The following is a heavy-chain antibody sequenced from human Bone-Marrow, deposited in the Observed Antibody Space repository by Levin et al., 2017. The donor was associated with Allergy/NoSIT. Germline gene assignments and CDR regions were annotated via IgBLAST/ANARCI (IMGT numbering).Heavy chain of an antibody. Sequence: GGSLRLSCVISGFTFNSYWMNWVRQAPRKGLEWVASINQDGSETYYVDSVKGRFTISRDNAKNSLYLQMNSLRAEDTAVYYCATGRSFDYWGQETLVTVSS. J-gene: IGHJ4*02. V-gene: IGHV3-7*03. CDR3: ATGRSFDY. CDR1: GFTFNSYW. CDR2: INQDGSET.